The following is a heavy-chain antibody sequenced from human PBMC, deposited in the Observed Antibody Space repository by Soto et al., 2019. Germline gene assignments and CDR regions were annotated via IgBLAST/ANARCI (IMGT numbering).Heavy chain of an antibody. Sequence: QVQLVQSGAEVKKPGASVKVSCKASGYTFTSYDINWVRQATGQGLEWMGWMNPNSGNTGYAQKFQGRVTMTRNTSISTAYMELSSLRSEDTAVYYCASGVVLVPAAIDDAFDIWGQGTMVTVSS. CDR2: MNPNSGNT. CDR3: ASGVVLVPAAIDDAFDI. J-gene: IGHJ3*02. D-gene: IGHD2-2*01. V-gene: IGHV1-8*01. CDR1: GYTFTSYD.